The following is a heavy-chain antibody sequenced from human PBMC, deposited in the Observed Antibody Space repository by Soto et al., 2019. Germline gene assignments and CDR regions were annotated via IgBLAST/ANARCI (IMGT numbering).Heavy chain of an antibody. Sequence: PSETLSLTCAVYGGSFSGYYWSWIRQPPGKGLEWIGEINHSGSTNYNPSLKSRVTISVDTSKNQFSLKLSSVTAADTAVYYCARGPGYCTNGVCYMLVRYGMDVWGQGTTVTVS. CDR2: INHSGST. CDR3: ARGPGYCTNGVCYMLVRYGMDV. V-gene: IGHV4-34*01. CDR1: GGSFSGYY. D-gene: IGHD2-8*01. J-gene: IGHJ6*02.